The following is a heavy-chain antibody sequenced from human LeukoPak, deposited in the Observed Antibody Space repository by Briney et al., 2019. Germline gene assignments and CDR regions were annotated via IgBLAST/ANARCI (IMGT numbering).Heavy chain of an antibody. J-gene: IGHJ4*02. D-gene: IGHD3-16*01. CDR3: AKASWVSSADAVL. CDR1: GFIFSNYA. V-gene: IGHV3-23*01. Sequence: GGSLRLSCAASGFIFSNYAMSWVRQAPARGLEWVSSLRGDGETFYADSVKGRFTLSRDDSRNTVYLQLNNLGVEDTAVYYCAKASWVSSADAVLWGQGTLVTVSS. CDR2: LRGDGET.